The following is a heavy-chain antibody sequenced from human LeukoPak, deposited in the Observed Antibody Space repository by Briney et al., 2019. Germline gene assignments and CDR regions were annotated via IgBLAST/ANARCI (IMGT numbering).Heavy chain of an antibody. CDR3: ARGVVPAANVAY. D-gene: IGHD2-2*01. V-gene: IGHV3-7*04. CDR1: GFTFSTYW. CDR2: IKQDGSDK. J-gene: IGHJ4*02. Sequence: GGSLSLSCAASGFTFSTYWMSWVRQAPGKGLEWVANIKQDGSDKYYVDSVKGRFTISRDNAINSLYMQMNSLRAEDTAVYYCARGVVPAANVAYWGQGTLVIVSS.